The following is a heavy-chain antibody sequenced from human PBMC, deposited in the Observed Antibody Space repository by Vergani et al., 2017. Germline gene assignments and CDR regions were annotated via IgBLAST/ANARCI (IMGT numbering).Heavy chain of an antibody. V-gene: IGHV4-4*03. CDR1: GGSISSSNW. CDR2: IYHSGST. J-gene: IGHJ3*02. CDR3: ARGTQTRVVRNDSFDI. Sequence: VQLQESGPGLVKPPGTLSLTCAVSGGSISSSNWWSWVRQPPGKGLEWIGDIYHSGSTNYNPSLKSRVTIPVDKSKNQFSLKLSSVTAADTAVYYCARGTQTRVVRNDSFDIWGQGTMVTVSS. D-gene: IGHD4-23*01.